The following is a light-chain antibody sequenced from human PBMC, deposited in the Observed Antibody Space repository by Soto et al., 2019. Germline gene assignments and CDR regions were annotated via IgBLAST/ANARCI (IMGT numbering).Light chain of an antibody. Sequence: EIVLTRSPATLALSPGERATLSSRASRSVSRNYLAWYQQKPGQAPRLLIYEASSRSTGIPDRFSGSASGTDFTLTISRLEPEDFAVYYCQQYGSSWTFGQGTKVDIK. CDR3: QQYGSSWT. CDR1: RSVSRNY. CDR2: EAS. J-gene: IGKJ1*01. V-gene: IGKV3-20*01.